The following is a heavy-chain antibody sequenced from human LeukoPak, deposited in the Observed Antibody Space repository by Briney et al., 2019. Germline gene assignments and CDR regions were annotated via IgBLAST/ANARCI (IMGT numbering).Heavy chain of an antibody. D-gene: IGHD1-26*01. CDR1: GGSISSYY. Sequence: SETLSLTCTVSGGSISSYYWSWIRQPPGKGLEWIGYIYYSGTTNYNPSLKSRVTISVDTSKNQFSLKLSSVTAADTAVYYCARDRYESGTYSYFDLWGRGTLATVSS. CDR3: ARDRYESGTYSYFDL. CDR2: IYYSGTT. V-gene: IGHV4-59*01. J-gene: IGHJ2*01.